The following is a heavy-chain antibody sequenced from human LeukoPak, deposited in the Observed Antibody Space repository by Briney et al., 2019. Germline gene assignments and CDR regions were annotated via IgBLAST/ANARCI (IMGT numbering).Heavy chain of an antibody. J-gene: IGHJ4*02. CDR3: ARDPYCSTTNCSGY. D-gene: IGHD2-2*01. V-gene: IGHV1-2*02. CDR1: GYTFTGYY. CDR2: INPNSGGT. Sequence: ASVKVSCKASGYTFTGYYIHWVRQAPGQGLEWMGWINPNSGGTNYAQKFQGRVTMTRDTSISTAYMELSRLRSDDTAVYYCARDPYCSTTNCSGYWGLGTLVTVSS.